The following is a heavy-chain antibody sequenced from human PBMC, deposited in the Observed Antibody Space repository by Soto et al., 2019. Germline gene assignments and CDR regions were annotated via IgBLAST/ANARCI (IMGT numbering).Heavy chain of an antibody. CDR2: IYYSGST. CDR1: GGSISSYY. D-gene: IGHD4-17*01. CDR3: ARSPVTILDYGDYFFGYFDY. J-gene: IGHJ4*02. V-gene: IGHV4-59*01. Sequence: QVQLQESGPGLVKPSETLSLTCTVSGGSISSYYWSWIRQPPGKGLEWIGYIYYSGSTNYNPSLTSRVTISVDTSKNQFSLKLSSVTAADTAVYYCARSPVTILDYGDYFFGYFDYWGQGTLVTVSS.